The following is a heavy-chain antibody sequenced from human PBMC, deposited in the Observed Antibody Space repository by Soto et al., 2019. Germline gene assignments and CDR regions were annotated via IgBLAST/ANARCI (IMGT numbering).Heavy chain of an antibody. Sequence: GESLKISCKGSGYNFASDWIGWVRQMPGKGLEWMGIIYPSDSDTSYSPSFRGQVTISADKSISTAYLQWSSLKASDTAMYYCARQDRTVAGYYYYGMDVWGQGTTVTVSS. CDR1: GYNFASDW. D-gene: IGHD6-19*01. J-gene: IGHJ6*02. V-gene: IGHV5-51*01. CDR3: ARQDRTVAGYYYYGMDV. CDR2: IYPSDSDT.